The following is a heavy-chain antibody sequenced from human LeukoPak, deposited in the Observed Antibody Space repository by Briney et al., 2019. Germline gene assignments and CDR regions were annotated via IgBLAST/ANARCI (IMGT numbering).Heavy chain of an antibody. J-gene: IGHJ4*02. CDR2: IYSGGST. Sequence: PGGSLRLSCAASGFTVSSNYMSWVRQAPGKGLEWVSVIYSGGSTYYADSVKGRFTISRDNAKNSLYLQMNSLRAEDTAVYYCARGMFYYGSGSDTGDYWGQGTLATVSS. CDR1: GFTVSSNY. D-gene: IGHD3-10*01. V-gene: IGHV3-53*01. CDR3: ARGMFYYGSGSDTGDY.